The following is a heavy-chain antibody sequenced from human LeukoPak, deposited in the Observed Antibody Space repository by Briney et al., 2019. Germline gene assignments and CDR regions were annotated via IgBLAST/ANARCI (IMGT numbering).Heavy chain of an antibody. J-gene: IGHJ4*02. V-gene: IGHV3-23*01. CDR2: ISGSGGST. CDR3: AKDDYYGSGSYSTIDY. Sequence: GGSLRLSCAASGFTFSSYAMSWVRQAPGKGLEWVSAISGSGGSTYYADSVKGRFTISRDNSKNTLYLQMNSLRAEDTAVYYCAKDDYYGSGSYSTIDYWGQGTLVTVSS. CDR1: GFTFSSYA. D-gene: IGHD3-10*01.